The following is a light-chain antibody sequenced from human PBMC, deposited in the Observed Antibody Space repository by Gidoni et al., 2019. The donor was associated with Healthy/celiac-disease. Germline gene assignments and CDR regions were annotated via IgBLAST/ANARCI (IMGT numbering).Light chain of an antibody. Sequence: EIVLTQSPGTLSLSPGERATLSCRASQSVSSSYLAWYQQKPGQAPRLLIYGASSRATGIPDRFSGSGPGTDFTLTISRLEPEECAVYYCQQYGSSPWTFGQGTKVEIK. CDR2: GAS. CDR1: QSVSSSY. CDR3: QQYGSSPWT. V-gene: IGKV3-20*01. J-gene: IGKJ1*01.